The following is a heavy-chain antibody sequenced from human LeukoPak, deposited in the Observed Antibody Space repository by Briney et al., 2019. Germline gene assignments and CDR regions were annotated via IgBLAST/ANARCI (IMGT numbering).Heavy chain of an antibody. V-gene: IGHV3-66*01. J-gene: IGHJ6*02. D-gene: IGHD1-26*01. CDR2: IYIGGTT. CDR1: GFTVSSNY. CDR3: ARDPVGAIGYGMDV. Sequence: PGGSRRLSCAASGFTVSSNYMNWVRQAPGKGLEWVSVIYIGGTTYYADSVKGRFTISRETSKSPLYLQLNTRRAEDTAVYYCARDPVGAIGYGMDVWGQGTTVSVSS.